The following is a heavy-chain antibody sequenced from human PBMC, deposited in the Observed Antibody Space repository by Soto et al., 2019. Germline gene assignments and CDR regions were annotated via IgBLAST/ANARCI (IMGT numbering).Heavy chain of an antibody. CDR2: IYYSGST. V-gene: IGHV4-59*12. Sequence: PSETLSLTCTVSGGSISSYYWSWIRQPPGKGLEWIGYIYYSGSTNYNPSLKSRVTLSVDTSKNQFSLKLSSVTAEDTAVYYCARDHHRYSGYDYVDYWGQGTLVTVSS. J-gene: IGHJ4*02. CDR1: GGSISSYY. D-gene: IGHD5-12*01. CDR3: ARDHHRYSGYDYVDY.